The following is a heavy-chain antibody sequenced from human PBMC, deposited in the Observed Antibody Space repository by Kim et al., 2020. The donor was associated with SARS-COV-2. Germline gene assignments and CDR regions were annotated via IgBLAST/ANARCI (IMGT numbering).Heavy chain of an antibody. V-gene: IGHV1-3*01. Sequence: SQKCQGRVTITRDTSASTAYMELSSLRSEDTAVYYCARGPDYGGKGYFDSWGQGTLVTVSS. CDR3: ARGPDYGGKGYFDS. D-gene: IGHD4-17*01. J-gene: IGHJ4*02.